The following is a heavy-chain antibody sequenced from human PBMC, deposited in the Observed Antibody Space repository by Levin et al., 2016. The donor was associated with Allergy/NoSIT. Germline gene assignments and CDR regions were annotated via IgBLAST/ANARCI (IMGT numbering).Heavy chain of an antibody. D-gene: IGHD5/OR15-5a*01. CDR3: AKAFSVNDSASFGS. CDR2: ISSSGGTI. J-gene: IGHJ5*02. Sequence: GESLKISCAASGFTFNTYEMNWVRQAPGRGLEWVSYISSSGGTISYAVSVKGRFTISRDNAKNSLYLQMKSLRVEDSALYYCAKAFSVNDSASFGSWGQGALVSVSS. CDR1: GFTFNTYE. V-gene: IGHV3-48*03.